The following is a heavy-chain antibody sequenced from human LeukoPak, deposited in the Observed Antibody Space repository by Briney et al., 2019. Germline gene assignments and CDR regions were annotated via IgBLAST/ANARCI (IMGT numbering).Heavy chain of an antibody. CDR3: ARVARPGDYCYGMDV. D-gene: IGHD6-6*01. CDR1: GYTFTSYY. V-gene: IGHV1-46*01. Sequence: ASVKVSCKASGYTFTSYYMHWVRQAPGQGLEWMGIINPSGGSTSYAQKFQGRVTMTRDTSTSTVYMELSSLRSEDTAVYYCARVARPGDYCYGMDVWGQGTTVTVSS. CDR2: INPSGGST. J-gene: IGHJ6*02.